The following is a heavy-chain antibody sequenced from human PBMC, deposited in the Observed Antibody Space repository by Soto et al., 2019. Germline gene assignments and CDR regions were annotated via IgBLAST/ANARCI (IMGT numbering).Heavy chain of an antibody. V-gene: IGHV1-2*04. CDR3: ATGYNWNSGTPPPPRMDV. Sequence: ASVKVSCKASGYTFTGYYMHWVRQAPGQGLEWMGWINPNSGGTNYAQKFQGWVTMTRDTSISTAYMELSRLRSEDTAVYYCATGYNWNSGTPPPPRMDVWGQGTTVTVSS. D-gene: IGHD1-7*01. J-gene: IGHJ6*02. CDR1: GYTFTGYY. CDR2: INPNSGGT.